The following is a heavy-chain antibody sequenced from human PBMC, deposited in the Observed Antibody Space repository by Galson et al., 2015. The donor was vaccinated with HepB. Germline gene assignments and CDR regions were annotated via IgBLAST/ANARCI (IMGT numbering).Heavy chain of an antibody. J-gene: IGHJ3*02. D-gene: IGHD4-23*01. CDR2: ISSSSNTI. CDR1: TFIFSTYS. Sequence: SLRLSCAASTFIFSTYSMNWVRQAPGKGLEWVSYISSSSNTIYYADSVKGRFTISRDNAKNSLYLQMNSLRDEDTAVYYCARGTVVTSYDAFDIWGQGTKVTVSS. V-gene: IGHV3-48*02. CDR3: ARGTVVTSYDAFDI.